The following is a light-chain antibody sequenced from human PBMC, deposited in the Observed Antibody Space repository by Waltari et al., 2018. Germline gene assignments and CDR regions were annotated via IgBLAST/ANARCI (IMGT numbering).Light chain of an antibody. Sequence: QSVLTQPPSVSGTPGQRVTISCSGSSSNIGDNVVNWYQQLPGKAPKLLIYRNDQRPSGVPDRFSASKSGTSASLAISGLQSEDEADYYCAAWDDRMNGHWVFGGGTKVTVL. CDR2: RND. J-gene: IGLJ3*02. CDR3: AAWDDRMNGHWV. V-gene: IGLV1-44*01. CDR1: SSNIGDNV.